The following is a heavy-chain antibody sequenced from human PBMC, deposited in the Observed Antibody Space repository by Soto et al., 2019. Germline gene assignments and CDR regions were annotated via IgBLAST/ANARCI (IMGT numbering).Heavy chain of an antibody. J-gene: IGHJ6*02. CDR2: INPSGGST. D-gene: IGHD3-22*01. Sequence: VASVKVSCKASGYTFTSYYMHWVRQAPGQGLEWMGIINPSGGSTSYAQKFQGRVTMTRDTSTSTVYMELSSLRSEDTAVYYCARAAHYDSSGYVGHYYYYGMDVWGQGTTVTVSS. CDR3: ARAAHYDSSGYVGHYYYYGMDV. CDR1: GYTFTSYY. V-gene: IGHV1-46*01.